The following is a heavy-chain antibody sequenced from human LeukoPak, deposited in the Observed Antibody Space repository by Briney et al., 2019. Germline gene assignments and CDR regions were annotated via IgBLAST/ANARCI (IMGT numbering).Heavy chain of an antibody. V-gene: IGHV3-9*01. CDR2: ISWNSGSI. CDR1: GFTFDDYA. D-gene: IGHD1-1*01. CDR3: AKEGNLNYLDY. Sequence: GGSLRLSCAASGFTFDDYAMDWVRQAPGKGLEWVSGISWNSGSIGYADSVKGRFTISRDDAKNSLYLQMNSLRAEDTALYYCAKEGNLNYLDYWGQGTLVTVSS. J-gene: IGHJ4*02.